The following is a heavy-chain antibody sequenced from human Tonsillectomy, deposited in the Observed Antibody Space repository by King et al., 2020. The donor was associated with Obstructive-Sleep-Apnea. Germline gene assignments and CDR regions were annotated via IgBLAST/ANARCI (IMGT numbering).Heavy chain of an antibody. V-gene: IGHV4-30-2*01. J-gene: IGHJ3*02. CDR2: IYHSGST. D-gene: IGHD4-17*01. CDR1: GGSITSADYS. CDR3: ASGDGDYPPDAFAI. Sequence: LQLQESGSGLVQPSQTLSLTCAVSGGSITSADYSWSWIRQPPGKGLEWIGYIYHSGSTYYHPSLKSRVTISVDRSENQFSLKLTSVTAADTAVYYCASGDGDYPPDAFAIWGQGTVVTVSS.